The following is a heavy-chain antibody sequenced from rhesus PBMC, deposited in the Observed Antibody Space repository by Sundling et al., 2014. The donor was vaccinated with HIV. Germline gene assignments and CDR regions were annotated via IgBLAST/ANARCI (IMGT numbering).Heavy chain of an antibody. D-gene: IGHD6-13*01. Sequence: QVQLQESGPGLVKPSETLSLTCAVSGDSISSNYWSWIRQPPGKGLEWIGRIYGSSGSTSYNPSLTSRVTISRDTSKNQVSLKLRSVTAADTAVYFCARDRIAAGRYYGLDSWGQGVVVTVSS. J-gene: IGHJ6*01. V-gene: IGHV4-147*01. CDR3: ARDRIAAGRYYGLDS. CDR2: IYGSSGST. CDR1: GDSISSNY.